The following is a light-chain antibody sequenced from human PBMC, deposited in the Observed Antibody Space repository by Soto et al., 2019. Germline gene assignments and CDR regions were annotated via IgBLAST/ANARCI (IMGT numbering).Light chain of an antibody. J-gene: IGKJ2*01. CDR3: QQRSNWPPYT. V-gene: IGKV3-11*01. Sequence: EIVLTQSPATLSLSPGERATLSCRASQSVSSYLAWYQQKPGQAPRLLIYDASNRPTGITAGLCGSGSGTDFTLTITSLEPEDFAVYYCQQRSNWPPYTFGQGTKLEIK. CDR1: QSVSSY. CDR2: DAS.